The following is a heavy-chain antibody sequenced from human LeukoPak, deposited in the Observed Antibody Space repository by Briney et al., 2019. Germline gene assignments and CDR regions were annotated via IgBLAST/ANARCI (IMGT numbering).Heavy chain of an antibody. CDR1: GFTFSSYA. V-gene: IGHV3-23*01. Sequence: PGGSLRLSCAASGFTFSSYAMSWVRQAPGKGLEWVSAISGSGGSTYYADSVKGRFTISRDNSKNTLYLQMNSLRAEDTAVYYCAREAEHDYDFWSGYYSDYWGQGTLVTVSS. CDR3: AREAEHDYDFWSGYYSDY. J-gene: IGHJ4*02. D-gene: IGHD3-3*01. CDR2: ISGSGGST.